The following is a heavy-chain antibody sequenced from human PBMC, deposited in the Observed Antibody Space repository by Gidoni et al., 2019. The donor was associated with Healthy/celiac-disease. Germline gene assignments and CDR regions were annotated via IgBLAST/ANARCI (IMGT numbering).Heavy chain of an antibody. CDR2: ISSSSSYI. V-gene: IGHV3-21*01. Sequence: EVQLVESGGGLVKPGGSLRLSCAASGFTFSSYSMIWVRQAPGKWLEWVSSISSSSSYIYYADSVKGRFTISRDNAKNSLYLQMSSLRAEDTAVYYCARDDIVVVPAANYYYYYYGMDVWGQGTTVTVSS. J-gene: IGHJ6*02. D-gene: IGHD2-2*01. CDR1: GFTFSSYS. CDR3: ARDDIVVVPAANYYYYYYGMDV.